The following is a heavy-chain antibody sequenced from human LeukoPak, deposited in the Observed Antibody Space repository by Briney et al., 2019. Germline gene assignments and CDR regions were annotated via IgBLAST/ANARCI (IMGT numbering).Heavy chain of an antibody. Sequence: GGSLRLSCAASGVIFSSYGMHWGRQAPGKGLEWVSYISSSSSTIYYADSVKGRFTIPRDNAKNPLYLQMNSLRDEDTAVYYCARERNYGYWGQGTLVTVSS. CDR2: ISSSSSTI. D-gene: IGHD1-7*01. CDR1: GVIFSSYG. V-gene: IGHV3-48*02. J-gene: IGHJ4*02. CDR3: ARERNYGY.